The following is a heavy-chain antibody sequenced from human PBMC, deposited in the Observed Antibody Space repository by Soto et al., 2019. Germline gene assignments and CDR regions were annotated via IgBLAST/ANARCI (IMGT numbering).Heavy chain of an antibody. CDR3: TRSIGSGGVIGGFDY. Sequence: QVQLVQSETEVKKPGSAVRVSCKASGGTFNTYAMNWVRQAPGQGLEWMGGILPMFDRPRYAQKFQGRVPITVDEPTTTAYMELSSLRSDDTAVYYCTRSIGSGGVIGGFDYWGQGTLVTVSS. CDR2: ILPMFDRP. J-gene: IGHJ4*02. D-gene: IGHD3-16*02. CDR1: GGTFNTYA. V-gene: IGHV1-69*01.